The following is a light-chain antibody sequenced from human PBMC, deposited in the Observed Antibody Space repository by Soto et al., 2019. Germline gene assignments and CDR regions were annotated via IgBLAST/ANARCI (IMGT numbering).Light chain of an antibody. CDR3: SSYAGRDIWV. V-gene: IGLV2-8*01. CDR2: EVT. Sequence: QSALTQPPSASGSRGRSVTISCTGTSVDINYVSWFQQHPGKAPELIICEVTKRPSGVPDRFSGSKSGNTASLTVSGLQDDDEADYYCSSYAGRDIWVFGGGTQLTVL. J-gene: IGLJ3*02. CDR1: SVDINY.